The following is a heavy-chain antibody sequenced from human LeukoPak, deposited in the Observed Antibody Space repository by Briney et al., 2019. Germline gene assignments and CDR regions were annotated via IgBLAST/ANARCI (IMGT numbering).Heavy chain of an antibody. J-gene: IGHJ4*02. CDR1: GFTFSSYG. Sequence: GGSLRLSCAASGFTFSSYGMHWVRQAPGKGLEWVAVISYDGINKHYADSVKGRFTISRDNSKNTLYLQMNNLRAEDTAVYYCAKTPDDYDSPTYDYWGQGTLVTVSS. V-gene: IGHV3-30*18. D-gene: IGHD3-22*01. CDR3: AKTPDDYDSPTYDY. CDR2: ISYDGINK.